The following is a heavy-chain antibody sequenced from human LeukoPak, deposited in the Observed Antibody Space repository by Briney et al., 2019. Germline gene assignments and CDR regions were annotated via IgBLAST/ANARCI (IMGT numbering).Heavy chain of an antibody. D-gene: IGHD3-9*01. J-gene: IGHJ5*02. CDR1: GYSFTSYW. Sequence: GESLKISCKGSGYSFTSYWIGWVRQMPGKGLEWMGIIYPGDSDTRYSPSFQGQVTISADRSISTAYLQWSSLKASDTATYYCARGMYYDILTGSYYNWFDPWGQGTLVTVSS. V-gene: IGHV5-51*01. CDR3: ARGMYYDILTGSYYNWFDP. CDR2: IYPGDSDT.